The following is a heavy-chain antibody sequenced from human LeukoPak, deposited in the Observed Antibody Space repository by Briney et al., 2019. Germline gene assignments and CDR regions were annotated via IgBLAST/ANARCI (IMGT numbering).Heavy chain of an antibody. CDR1: GYTFTSYY. Sequence: ASVKVSCKASGYTFTSYYMHWVRQAPGQGLEWMGIINPSGGSTSYAQKFQGRVTITRDTSASTAYMELSSLRSEDTAVYYCARDDGSAGFDYWGQGTLVTVSS. J-gene: IGHJ4*02. CDR3: ARDDGSAGFDY. V-gene: IGHV1-46*01. D-gene: IGHD5-24*01. CDR2: INPSGGST.